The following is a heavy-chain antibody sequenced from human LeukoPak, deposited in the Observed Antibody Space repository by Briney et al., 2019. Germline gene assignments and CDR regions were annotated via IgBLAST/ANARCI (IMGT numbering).Heavy chain of an antibody. CDR2: INGDGSTT. CDR1: GFTFSRNW. Sequence: PGGSLRLSCAASGFTFSRNWMHWVRQAPGKGLVWVSRINGDGSTTSYADSVKGGFTISRDNAKNTLYLQMNSLRAEDTAVYYCATGNYYDSRGYYTFGHWGQGTLATVSS. J-gene: IGHJ1*01. CDR3: ATGNYYDSRGYYTFGH. V-gene: IGHV3-74*01. D-gene: IGHD3-22*01.